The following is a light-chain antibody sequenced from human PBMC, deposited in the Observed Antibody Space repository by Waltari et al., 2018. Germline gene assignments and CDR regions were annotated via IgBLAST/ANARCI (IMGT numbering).Light chain of an antibody. Sequence: QSALTQPASVSGSPGQSLTISCTGSSSDIGSYNVVSWYQHHPGKAPKLLIYGVNHRPSGVSNRFSGSKSGNTASLTISGLQAEDEADYYCSSYAGSVVFGGGTKLTVL. J-gene: IGLJ3*02. V-gene: IGLV2-23*02. CDR2: GVN. CDR3: SSYAGSVV. CDR1: SSDIGSYNV.